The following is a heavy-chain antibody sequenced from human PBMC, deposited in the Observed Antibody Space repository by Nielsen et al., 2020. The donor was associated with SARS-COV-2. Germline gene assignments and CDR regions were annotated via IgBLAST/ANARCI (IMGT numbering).Heavy chain of an antibody. Sequence: GGSLRLSCAASGFTFDDYGMSWVRQAPGKGLEWVSGINWNGGSTGYADSVKGRFTISRDNAKNSLYLQMNSLRAEDTAVYYCARDYRCGFWSGYHGMDVWGQGTTVTVSS. CDR3: ARDYRCGFWSGYHGMDV. CDR1: GFTFDDYG. J-gene: IGHJ6*02. CDR2: INWNGGST. D-gene: IGHD3-3*01. V-gene: IGHV3-20*04.